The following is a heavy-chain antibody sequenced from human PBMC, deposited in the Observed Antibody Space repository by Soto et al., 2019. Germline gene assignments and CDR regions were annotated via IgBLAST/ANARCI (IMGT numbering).Heavy chain of an antibody. J-gene: IGHJ5*02. CDR3: ARGAPPARYSGSYYFNRWFDP. CDR2: INHSGST. Sequence: SETLSLTCAVYGGSFSGYYWSWIRQPPGKGLEWIGEINHSGSTNYNPSLKSRVTISVDTSKNQFSLKLSSVTAADTAAYYCARGAPPARYSGSYYFNRWFDPWGQGTLVTVSS. V-gene: IGHV4-34*01. D-gene: IGHD1-26*01. CDR1: GGSFSGYY.